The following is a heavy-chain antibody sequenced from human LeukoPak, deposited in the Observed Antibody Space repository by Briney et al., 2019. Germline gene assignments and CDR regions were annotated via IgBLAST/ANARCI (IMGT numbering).Heavy chain of an antibody. V-gene: IGHV3-30*04. CDR3: ARDLGAARPEYFDY. Sequence: GGSLRPSCAASGFTFSSYAMHWVRQAPGKGLEWVAVISYDGSNKYYADSVKGRFTISRDNSKNTLHLQMNSLRAEDTAVYYCARDLGAARPEYFDYWGQGTLVTVSS. CDR2: ISYDGSNK. J-gene: IGHJ4*02. CDR1: GFTFSSYA. D-gene: IGHD6-6*01.